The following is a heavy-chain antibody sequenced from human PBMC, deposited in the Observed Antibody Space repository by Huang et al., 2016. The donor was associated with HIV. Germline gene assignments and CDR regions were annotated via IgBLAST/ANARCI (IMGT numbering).Heavy chain of an antibody. CDR1: GFSLSTSEVG. D-gene: IGHD3-22*01. CDR2: IYSDDDK. CDR3: AHSAFGTSGYYFRMHFDY. V-gene: IGHV2-5*02. J-gene: IGHJ4*02. Sequence: QITLKESGPMLVKPTQTLTLTCTFSGFSLSTSEVGVGWIRQPPGKALEWLALIYSDDDKRYRPSLKSRLTITKDTSRNQVVLTMTIMDPVDTGTYYCAHSAFGTSGYYFRMHFDYWGQGALVTVSS.